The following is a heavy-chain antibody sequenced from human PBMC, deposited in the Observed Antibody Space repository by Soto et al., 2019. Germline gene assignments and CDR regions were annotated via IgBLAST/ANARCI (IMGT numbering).Heavy chain of an antibody. D-gene: IGHD2-21*01. Sequence: EVQLVESGGGLVQPGGSLRLSCAASGFDFSNAWMHWVRQAPGKGLVWVSHVNSDGSITTYADSVEGRVTISRDNAKNTVYLQMNSLRVEDTAVYYCTRDQAYSSAAWGQGTLVTVSS. CDR3: TRDQAYSSAA. CDR1: GFDFSNAW. J-gene: IGHJ5*02. CDR2: VNSDGSIT. V-gene: IGHV3-74*01.